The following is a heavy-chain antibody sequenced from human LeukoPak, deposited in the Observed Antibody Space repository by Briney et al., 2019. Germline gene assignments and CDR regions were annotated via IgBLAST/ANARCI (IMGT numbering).Heavy chain of an antibody. CDR2: ISDGSRDT. Sequence: PGGSLRLSCATSGFNFSSFTMNWVRQAPGKGLEWASTISDGSRDTHYAGSVKGRFTISRDDSQNIVYLQMDSLRAEDTALYYCTRVQAGRSGLMDVWGRGTTVTVSS. CDR1: GFNFSSFT. D-gene: IGHD2-8*02. CDR3: TRVQAGRSGLMDV. V-gene: IGHV3-23*01. J-gene: IGHJ6*02.